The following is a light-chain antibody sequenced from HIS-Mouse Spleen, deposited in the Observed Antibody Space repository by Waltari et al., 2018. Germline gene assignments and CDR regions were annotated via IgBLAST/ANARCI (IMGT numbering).Light chain of an antibody. J-gene: IGKJ4*01. CDR2: DAS. V-gene: IGKV3-11*01. Sequence: EIVLTPSPATLSLSPGQSATLSCTASHIVSSYLAWYQQKPGQPPRLLTYDASNGATGIQTRFSGSWSGTDFTLTISSLEPEDFAVYYCQQRSNWLTFGGGTKVEIK. CDR3: QQRSNWLT. CDR1: HIVSSY.